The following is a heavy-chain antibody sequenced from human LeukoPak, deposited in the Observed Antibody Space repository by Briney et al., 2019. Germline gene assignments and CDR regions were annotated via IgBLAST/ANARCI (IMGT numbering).Heavy chain of an antibody. CDR2: FDPEDGET. CDR3: ATAPLLQLPPRYFDY. J-gene: IGHJ4*02. CDR1: GYTLTELS. D-gene: IGHD2-2*01. Sequence: ASVKVSCKVSGYTLTELSMHWVRQAPGKGLEWMGGFDPEDGETIYAQKFQGRVTMTEDTSTDTAYMELSSLRSEDTAVYYYATAPLLQLPPRYFDYWGQGTLVTVSS. V-gene: IGHV1-24*01.